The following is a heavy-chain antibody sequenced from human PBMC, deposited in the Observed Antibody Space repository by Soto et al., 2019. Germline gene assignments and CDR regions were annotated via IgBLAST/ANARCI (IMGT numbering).Heavy chain of an antibody. J-gene: IGHJ6*02. D-gene: IGHD1-26*01. CDR2: IYPGDSDT. CDR3: ARQMVGATAYYGMDV. Sequence: GESLKISCKGSGYSFIHYWIGWVRQMPGKGLEWMGIIYPGDSDTRYSPSFQGQVTISADKSISTAYLQWSSLKASDTAMYCCARQMVGATAYYGMDVWGQGTTVTVSS. V-gene: IGHV5-51*01. CDR1: GYSFIHYW.